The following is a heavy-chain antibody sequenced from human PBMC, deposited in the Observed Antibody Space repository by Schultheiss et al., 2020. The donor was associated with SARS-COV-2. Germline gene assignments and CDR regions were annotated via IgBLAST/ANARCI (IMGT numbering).Heavy chain of an antibody. CDR2: IYYSGST. CDR3: ARGFDI. CDR1: GGSISDYY. J-gene: IGHJ3*02. V-gene: IGHV4-59*01. Sequence: SETLSLTCTVSGGSISDYYWTWIRQPAGKGLEWIGYIYYSGSTNYNPSLKSRVTISVDTSKNQFSLKLSSVTAADTAVYYCARGFDIWGQGTMVTVSS.